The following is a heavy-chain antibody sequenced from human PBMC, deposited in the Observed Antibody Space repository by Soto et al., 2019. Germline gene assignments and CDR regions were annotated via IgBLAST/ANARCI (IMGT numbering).Heavy chain of an antibody. CDR1: GFTFNIYA. CDR2: ISSSGGRT. V-gene: IGHV3-23*01. J-gene: IGHJ6*02. D-gene: IGHD6-13*01. Sequence: EVQLLESGGGLVQPGGSLRLSCAASGFTFNIYAMSWVRQAPGKGLQWVSAISSSGGRTYYADSVKGRFTISRDNFKNTPYLQMNGLRAADMAVYYCWKHFGDAVAGTYYFSGVDGWGQGATGTVSS. CDR3: WKHFGDAVAGTYYFSGVDG.